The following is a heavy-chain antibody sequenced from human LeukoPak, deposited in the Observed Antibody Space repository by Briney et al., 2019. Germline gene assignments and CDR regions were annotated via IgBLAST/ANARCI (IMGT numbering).Heavy chain of an antibody. V-gene: IGHV1-18*04. J-gene: IGHJ6*04. D-gene: IGHD5-12*01. CDR1: GYTFTSYG. CDR2: TSAYNGNT. CDR3: ARRASYYSGYDQYYFGMDV. Sequence: GASVKVSCKASGYTFTSYGISWVRQAPGQGLEWMGWTSAYNGNTNYAQKLQGRVTMTTDTSTSTAYMELRSLRSDDTAVYYCARRASYYSGYDQYYFGMDVWGKGTTVTVSS.